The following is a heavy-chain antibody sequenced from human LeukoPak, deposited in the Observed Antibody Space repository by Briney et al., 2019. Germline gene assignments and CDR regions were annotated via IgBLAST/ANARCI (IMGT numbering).Heavy chain of an antibody. V-gene: IGHV4-31*03. CDR2: IYYSGST. CDR1: GGSISSGGYD. CDR3: ARHFRIAAAVTYYFDY. J-gene: IGHJ4*02. D-gene: IGHD6-13*01. Sequence: PSETLSLTCTVSGGSISSGGYDWSWIRQHPGKGLEWIGYIYYSGSTYYNPSLKSRVTISVDTSKNQFSLKLSSVTAADTAVYYCARHFRIAAAVTYYFDYWGQGTLVTVSS.